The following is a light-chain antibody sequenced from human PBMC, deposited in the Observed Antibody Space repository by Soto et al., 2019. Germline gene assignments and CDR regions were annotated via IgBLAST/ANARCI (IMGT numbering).Light chain of an antibody. CDR3: QQYGSSPRT. CDR2: GAS. V-gene: IGKV3-20*01. Sequence: EIVLTQSPGNLSLSPGERATLSCRASQSVSSSYLAWYQQKPGQAPRLLIYGASSRATGIPDRFSGSWSRTDFTLTISRLEPEDFAVYYCQQYGSSPRTFGPGTKVDIK. J-gene: IGKJ1*01. CDR1: QSVSSSY.